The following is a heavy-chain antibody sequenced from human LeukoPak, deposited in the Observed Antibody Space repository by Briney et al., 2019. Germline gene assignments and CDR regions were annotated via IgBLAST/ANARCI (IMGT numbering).Heavy chain of an antibody. CDR3: ATEAELAWAPHYYGLDV. CDR2: FDPEDGET. D-gene: IGHD1-14*01. V-gene: IGHV1-24*01. CDR1: GNTLSELS. J-gene: IGHJ6*02. Sequence: ASVKVSCKVSGNTLSELSIHWVRQTPGEGLEWMGGFDPEDGETIYAEKFQARVTMTEDTSTDTAYMQLTNLRTEDTAVYFCATEAELAWAPHYYGLDVWGQGTTVTVSS.